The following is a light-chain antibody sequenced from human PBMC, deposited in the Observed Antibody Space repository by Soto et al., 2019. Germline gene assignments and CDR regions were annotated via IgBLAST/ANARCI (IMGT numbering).Light chain of an antibody. V-gene: IGKV3-20*01. Sequence: ESLLTQSPGTLSLSPGERATLSCRASQSFNSIYLAWYQQKPGQAPRLLIYGASSRATGIPDRFSGSGSGTDFTLTTSRLEPEDFAMYYCQQYDTSPRWTFGQGTKVDIK. CDR3: QQYDTSPRWT. J-gene: IGKJ1*01. CDR2: GAS. CDR1: QSFNSIY.